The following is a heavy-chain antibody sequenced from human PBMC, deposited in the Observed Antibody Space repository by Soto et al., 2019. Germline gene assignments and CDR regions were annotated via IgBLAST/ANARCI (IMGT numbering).Heavy chain of an antibody. V-gene: IGHV3-66*01. J-gene: IGHJ4*02. CDR1: GFTVSRKY. Sequence: EVQLVESGGGLVQPGGSLRLSCAASGFTVSRKYMSWVRQAPGKGLEWVSVIYSGGGTYYADSVKGRFTISRDNSKNTLYLQMTSLRAEDTAVYYCASGEDTGTRRDYWGQGTLVTVSS. D-gene: IGHD5-18*01. CDR3: ASGEDTGTRRDY. CDR2: IYSGGGT.